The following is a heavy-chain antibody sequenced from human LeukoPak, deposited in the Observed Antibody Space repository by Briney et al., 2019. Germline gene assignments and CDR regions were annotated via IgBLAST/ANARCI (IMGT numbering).Heavy chain of an antibody. J-gene: IGHJ4*02. CDR3: AKDPRGGYSGSWYFDY. CDR1: GFTFSSYA. CDR2: ISGGGDPT. V-gene: IGHV3-23*01. Sequence: GGSLRLSCEASGFTFSSYAMSWVRQAPGKGLEWVSAISGGGDPTYYADSVKGRFTISRDNSKNTLYLQMNSLRAEDTAVYYCAKDPRGGYSGSWYFDYWAREPWSPSPQ. D-gene: IGHD1-26*01.